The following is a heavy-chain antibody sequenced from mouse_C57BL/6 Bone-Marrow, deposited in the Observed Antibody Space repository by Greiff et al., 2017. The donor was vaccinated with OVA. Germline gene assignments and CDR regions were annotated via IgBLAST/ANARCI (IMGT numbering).Heavy chain of an antibody. V-gene: IGHV14-4*01. CDR1: GFNIKDDY. D-gene: IGHD1-1*02. J-gene: IGHJ2*01. Sequence: VQLQQSGAELVRPGASVKLSCTASGFNIKDDYMHWVKQRPEQGLEWIGWIDPENGDTEYASKFQGKATITADTSSNTAYLQLSSLTSEDTAVYYCTFITVGFDYWGQGTTLTVSS. CDR2: IDPENGDT. CDR3: TFITVGFDY.